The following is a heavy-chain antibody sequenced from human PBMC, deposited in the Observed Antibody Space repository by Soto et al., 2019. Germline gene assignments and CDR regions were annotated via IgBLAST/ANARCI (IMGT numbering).Heavy chain of an antibody. Sequence: PSETLSLTCAVSGGSISSGGDSWSWIRHPPGKGLEWLGYIYHSGSTYYNPSLKSRVTISVDRSKNQFSLKLSSVTAADTAVYYCARGDSTAGYFDYWGQGTLVTVSS. V-gene: IGHV4-30-2*01. CDR2: IYHSGST. CDR3: ARGDSTAGYFDY. J-gene: IGHJ4*02. CDR1: GGSISSGGDS.